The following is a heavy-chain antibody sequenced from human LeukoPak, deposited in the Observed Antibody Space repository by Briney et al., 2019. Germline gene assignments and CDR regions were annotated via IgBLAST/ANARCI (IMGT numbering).Heavy chain of an antibody. V-gene: IGHV3-30*03. CDR2: ISYDGSNK. J-gene: IGHJ6*02. CDR1: GITFRSYG. D-gene: IGHD3-3*01. CDR3: ARGTSYYYYGMDV. Sequence: GGSLRLSCAASGITFRSYGMHWVRQAPGKGLEWVAAISYDGSNKYYADSVKGRITISRDNSKNTLYLQVNSLRAEDTAVYCCARGTSYYYYGMDVWGQGTTATVSS.